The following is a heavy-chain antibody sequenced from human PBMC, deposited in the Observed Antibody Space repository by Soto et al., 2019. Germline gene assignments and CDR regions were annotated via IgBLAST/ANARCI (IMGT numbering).Heavy chain of an antibody. J-gene: IGHJ4*02. CDR1: GGSISSYY. V-gene: IGHV4-59*08. CDR2: IYCSGST. CDR3: ARRYGSCFDY. Sequence: QVQLQESGPGLVKPSETLSLTCTVSGGSISSYYWSWIRQPPGKGLVWIGYIYCSGSTNHNPSLKSRVTISADTSKNHFSPKLSSVTAADTPVYYCARRYGSCFDYWGQVTLVTVSS. D-gene: IGHD5-18*01.